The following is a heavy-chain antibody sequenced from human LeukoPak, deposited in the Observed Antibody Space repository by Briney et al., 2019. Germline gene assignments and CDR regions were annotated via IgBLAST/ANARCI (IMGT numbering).Heavy chain of an antibody. J-gene: IGHJ5*02. V-gene: IGHV4-59*08. D-gene: IGHD5-18*01. Sequence: SETLSLTCTVSGGSVSSYYWSWIRQPPGKGLEWIGYIYYSGSTNYNPSLKSRVTISVDTSKNQFSLKLSSVTAADTAVYYCARRVGYSSGENWFDPWGQGTLVTVSS. CDR3: ARRVGYSSGENWFDP. CDR2: IYYSGST. CDR1: GGSVSSYY.